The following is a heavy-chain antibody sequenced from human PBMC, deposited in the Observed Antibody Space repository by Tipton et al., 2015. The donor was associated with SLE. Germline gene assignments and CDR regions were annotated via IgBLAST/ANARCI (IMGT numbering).Heavy chain of an antibody. CDR3: ARCLKALVSLDYGIDV. J-gene: IGHJ6*02. D-gene: IGHD3-16*01. CDR2: LYTSGST. V-gene: IGHV4-4*07. Sequence: LRLSCTVSGDSINDYFWSWIRQPAGKGLEWIGRLYTSGSTSYNPSLKSRVTMAVDTSKNHFFLKLTSFTAADTAVYYCARCLKALVSLDYGIDVWGQGTRVTVS. CDR1: GDSINDYF.